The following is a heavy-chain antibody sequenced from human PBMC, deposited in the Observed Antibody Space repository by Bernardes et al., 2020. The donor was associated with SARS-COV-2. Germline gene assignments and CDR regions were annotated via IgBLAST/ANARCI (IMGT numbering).Heavy chain of an antibody. D-gene: IGHD3-16*01. V-gene: IGHV4-31*03. CDR2: IYYSGST. J-gene: IGHJ6*02. CDR1: GGSISSGGYY. Sequence: LSLTCTVSGGSISSGGYYWSWIRQHPGKGLEWIGYIYYSGSTYYNPSLKSRVTISVDTSKNQFSLKLSSVTAADTAVYYCARDIYDYVSYYYYGMDVWGQGTTVTVSS. CDR3: ARDIYDYVSYYYYGMDV.